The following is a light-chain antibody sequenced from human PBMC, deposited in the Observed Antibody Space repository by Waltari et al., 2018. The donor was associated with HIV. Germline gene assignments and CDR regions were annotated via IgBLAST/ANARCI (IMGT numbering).Light chain of an antibody. CDR3: QQYYETPPT. CDR1: QSVFYSSNDKRY. V-gene: IGKV4-1*01. CDR2: WAS. J-gene: IGKJ1*01. Sequence: DIVMTQSPDSLAVSLGERATINCQSSQSVFYSSNDKRYLAWYQQKPGQHPKLLIYWASTRESGVPDRFSGSGSGTDFTLTISSLQAEDVAVYHCQQYYETPPTFGQGTRVEIK.